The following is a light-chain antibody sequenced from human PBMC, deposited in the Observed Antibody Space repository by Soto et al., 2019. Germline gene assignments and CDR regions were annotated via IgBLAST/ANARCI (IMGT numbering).Light chain of an antibody. CDR2: AAS. Sequence: DIQMTQSPSALSGSVGDRVAITCRASQTISSCLAWYQQKPGKAPKLLIYAASSLQSGVPSRFSGSGSGTEFTLTISSLQPDDFATYYCQHYNSYSEAFGQGTKVDIK. V-gene: IGKV1-5*01. J-gene: IGKJ1*01. CDR3: QHYNSYSEA. CDR1: QTISSC.